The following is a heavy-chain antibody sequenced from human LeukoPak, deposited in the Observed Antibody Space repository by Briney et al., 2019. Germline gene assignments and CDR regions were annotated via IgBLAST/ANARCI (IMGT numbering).Heavy chain of an antibody. CDR2: ISYSGST. V-gene: IGHV4-31*03. Sequence: PSETLSLTCTVSGGSISSGAYYWSWTRQHPGKGLEWIGYISYSGSTYYKPSLKSRVTISIATSNNQFSLKLSSVTAADTAVYYCARGGWYRAFDIWGQGTMVTVSS. CDR3: ARGGWYRAFDI. CDR1: GGSISSGAYY. J-gene: IGHJ3*02. D-gene: IGHD6-19*01.